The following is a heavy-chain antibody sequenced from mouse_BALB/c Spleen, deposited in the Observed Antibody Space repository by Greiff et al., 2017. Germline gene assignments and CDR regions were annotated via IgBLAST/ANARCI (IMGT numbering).Heavy chain of an antibody. Sequence: VQLQQSGAELARPGASVKLSCKASGYTFTSYWMQWVKQRPGQGLEWIGAIYPGDGDTRYTQKFKGKATLTADKSSSTAYMQLSSLASEDSAVYYCARYDYDDGGFDYWGQGTTLTVSS. CDR3: ARYDYDDGGFDY. CDR2: IYPGDGDT. D-gene: IGHD2-4*01. J-gene: IGHJ2*01. V-gene: IGHV1-87*01. CDR1: GYTFTSYW.